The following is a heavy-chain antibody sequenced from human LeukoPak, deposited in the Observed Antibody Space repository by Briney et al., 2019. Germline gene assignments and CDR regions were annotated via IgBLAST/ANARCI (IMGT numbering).Heavy chain of an antibody. V-gene: IGHV3-11*04. CDR3: ARGPSGYHNT. J-gene: IGHJ4*02. D-gene: IGHD5-12*01. CDR1: GFTFSDYY. CDR2: ISISGVAI. Sequence: PGGSLRLSCAASGFTFSDYYMNWIRQAPGKGLEWISYISISGVAIYYADSVKGRFTISRDNSKNTLYLQMNSLRAEDTAVYYCARGPSGYHNTGGQGTLVTVSS.